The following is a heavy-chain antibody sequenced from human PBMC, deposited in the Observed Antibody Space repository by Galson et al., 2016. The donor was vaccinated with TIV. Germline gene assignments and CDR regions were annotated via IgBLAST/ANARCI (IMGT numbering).Heavy chain of an antibody. CDR3: AKDRITARDTSYWSYGMDV. Sequence: SVKVSCKASGGSFSSYVISWVRQAPGQGLEWMGGIIPLFSTANYAQKFQGRVTITADESTSTAYMELSSLRSEDTALYYCAKDRITARDTSYWSYGMDVWGQGTTVTVSS. CDR1: GGSFSSYV. V-gene: IGHV1-69*13. CDR2: IIPLFSTA. J-gene: IGHJ6*02. D-gene: IGHD6-6*01.